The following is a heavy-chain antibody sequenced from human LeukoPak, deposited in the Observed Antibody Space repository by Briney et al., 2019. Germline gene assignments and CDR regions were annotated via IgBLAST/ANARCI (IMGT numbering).Heavy chain of an antibody. D-gene: IGHD3-9*01. CDR2: VYYSGST. J-gene: IGHJ6*02. V-gene: IGHV4-59*08. CDR1: GGSISSYY. CDR3: ARVLVLRYFDWLLSEHYYYGMDV. Sequence: SETLSLTCTVSGGSISSYYWSWIRQPPGKGLEWIGYVYYSGSTNYNPSLKSRVTISVDTSKNQFSLKLSSVTAADTAVYYCARVLVLRYFDWLLSEHYYYGMDVWGQGTTVTVSS.